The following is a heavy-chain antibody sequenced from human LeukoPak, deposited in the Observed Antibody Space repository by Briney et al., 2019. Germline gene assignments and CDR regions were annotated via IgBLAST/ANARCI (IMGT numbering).Heavy chain of an antibody. CDR2: VWHTGNT. CDR3: ARDQALLYSSSWSPI. Sequence: SETLSLTCTVSGGSISSSNWWSWVRQAPGKGLEWIGEVWHTGNTNYNPSLKSRVTISVDTSKNQFSLKLSSVTAADTAVYYCARDQALLYSSSWSPIWGQGTMVTVSS. V-gene: IGHV4-4*02. CDR1: GGSISSSNW. D-gene: IGHD6-13*01. J-gene: IGHJ3*02.